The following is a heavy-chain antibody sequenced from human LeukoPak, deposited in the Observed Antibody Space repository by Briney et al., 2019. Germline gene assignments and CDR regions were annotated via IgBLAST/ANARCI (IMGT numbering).Heavy chain of an antibody. V-gene: IGHV3-33*06. Sequence: PGGSLRLSCAASGFTFSTCHIHWVRQAPGKGLGWVALIWYDGSKTYYADSVKGRFTVSRDNSKNTLYLQMNSLRAEDTAVYYCAKDSNDYGDYNYFDFWGQGTLVTVSS. CDR2: IWYDGSKT. D-gene: IGHD4-17*01. J-gene: IGHJ4*02. CDR1: GFTFSTCH. CDR3: AKDSNDYGDYNYFDF.